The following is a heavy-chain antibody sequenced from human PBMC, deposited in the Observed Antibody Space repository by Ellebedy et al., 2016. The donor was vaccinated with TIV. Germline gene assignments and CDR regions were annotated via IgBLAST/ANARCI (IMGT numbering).Heavy chain of an antibody. D-gene: IGHD5-12*01. J-gene: IGHJ3*01. V-gene: IGHV5-51*01. Sequence: GGSLRLSCQVPGFSSDKYWVGWVRQMPGKGLEWMGVIYLRDSDTRYTPSFGGQVTISVDESKTTVYLQWTTLKASDTATYYCARPGYTYGYLGDSSHVWGQGTMVIVSS. CDR2: IYLRDSDT. CDR1: GFSSDKYW. CDR3: ARPGYTYGYLGDSSHV.